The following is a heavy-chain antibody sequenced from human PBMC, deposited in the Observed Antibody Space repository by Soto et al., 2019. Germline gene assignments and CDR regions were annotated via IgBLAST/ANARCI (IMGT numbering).Heavy chain of an antibody. V-gene: IGHV4-59*01. J-gene: IGHJ6*02. CDR3: ARDLWGYCGTDCYPLDV. Sequence: QVRLQESGPGLVKPSETLSLTCTVSGGSISRYYWSWIRQPPGKGLEWIGYLYNAGSTIYNPSLKSRVTISVXXSXTXFSLNLNYVTAADTAVYYCARDLWGYCGTDCYPLDVWGQGTTVTVSS. CDR1: GGSISRYY. D-gene: IGHD2-21*02. CDR2: LYNAGST.